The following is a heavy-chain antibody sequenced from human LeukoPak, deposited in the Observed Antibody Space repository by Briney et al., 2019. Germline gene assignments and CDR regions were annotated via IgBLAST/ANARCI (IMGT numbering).Heavy chain of an antibody. J-gene: IGHJ4*02. D-gene: IGHD5-24*01. V-gene: IGHV3-53*01. CDR3: AKGLASDGWLGHDH. CDR1: GFTVSSNY. Sequence: GGSLRLSCAASGFTVSSNYMSWVRQAPGKGLEWVSVIYSGGSTYYADSVKGRFTISRDNSKNTLYLQMNGLRAEDTAVYYCAKGLASDGWLGHDHWGQGTLVTVSS. CDR2: IYSGGST.